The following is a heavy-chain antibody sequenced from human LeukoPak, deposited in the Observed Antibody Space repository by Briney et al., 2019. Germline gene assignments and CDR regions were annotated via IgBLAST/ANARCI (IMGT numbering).Heavy chain of an antibody. CDR1: GGTFSSYA. V-gene: IGHV1-69*13. Sequence: SVKVSCKASGGTFSSYAISWVRQAPGQGLEWMGGIIPIFGTANYAQKFQGRVTITADESTSTAYMELSSLRSEDTAVYYCARDHPVYSSSSGEGNFFDYWGQGTLVTVSS. D-gene: IGHD6-6*01. CDR2: IIPIFGTA. J-gene: IGHJ4*02. CDR3: ARDHPVYSSSSGEGNFFDY.